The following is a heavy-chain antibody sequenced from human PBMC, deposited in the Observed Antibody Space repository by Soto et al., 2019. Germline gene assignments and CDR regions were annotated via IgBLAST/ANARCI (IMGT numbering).Heavy chain of an antibody. Sequence: QVQLQQWGAGLLKPSETLSLTCAVYGRSFSGYYWSWIRQPPGKGLEWIGEINHSGSTNYNPSLKSRVTISVDTSKNQFSLKLSSVTAADTAVYYCARGPSYDFWSGYYYYGMDVWGQGTTVTVSS. J-gene: IGHJ6*02. V-gene: IGHV4-34*01. CDR1: GRSFSGYY. CDR2: INHSGST. D-gene: IGHD3-3*01. CDR3: ARGPSYDFWSGYYYYGMDV.